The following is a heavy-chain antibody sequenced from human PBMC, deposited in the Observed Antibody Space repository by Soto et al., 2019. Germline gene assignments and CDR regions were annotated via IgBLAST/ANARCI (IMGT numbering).Heavy chain of an antibody. J-gene: IGHJ6*02. CDR2: IYHSGST. D-gene: IGHD6-19*01. V-gene: IGHV4-4*02. Sequence: SGTLSLTWSVSGGSISSSNWWSFFRQPPGKGLEWIGEIYHSGSTNYNPSLKSRVTISVDKSKNQFSLKLSSVTAADTAVYYCARDRAAVAGSYYYYGMDVWGQGTTVTVSS. CDR3: ARDRAAVAGSYYYYGMDV. CDR1: GGSISSSNW.